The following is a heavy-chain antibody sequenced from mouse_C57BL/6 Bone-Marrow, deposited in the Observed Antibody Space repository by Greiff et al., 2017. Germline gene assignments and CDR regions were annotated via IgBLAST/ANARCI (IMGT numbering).Heavy chain of an antibody. Sequence: VMLVESGAELVKPGASVKISCKASGYAFSSYWMNWVKQRPGKGLEWIGQIYPGDGDTNYNGKFKGKATLTADKSSSTAYMQLSSLTSEDSAVYFCARRTTVVAPYYAMDYWGQGTSVTVSS. D-gene: IGHD1-1*01. CDR1: GYAFSSYW. J-gene: IGHJ4*01. V-gene: IGHV1-80*01. CDR2: IYPGDGDT. CDR3: ARRTTVVAPYYAMDY.